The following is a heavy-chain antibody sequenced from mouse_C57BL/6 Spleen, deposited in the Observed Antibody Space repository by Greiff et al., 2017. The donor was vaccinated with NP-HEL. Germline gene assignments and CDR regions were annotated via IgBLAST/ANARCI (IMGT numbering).Heavy chain of an antibody. CDR2: IWSGGST. V-gene: IGHV2-2*01. CDR1: GFSLTSYG. J-gene: IGHJ4*01. D-gene: IGHD2-5*01. Sequence: VKLMESGPGLVQPSQSLSITCTVSGFSLTSYGVHWVRQSPGKGLDWLGVIWSGGSTDYNAAFISRLSISKDNSKSQVFFKMNSLQADDTAIYYCASSYYSNFYYAMDYWGQGTSVTVSS. CDR3: ASSYYSNFYYAMDY.